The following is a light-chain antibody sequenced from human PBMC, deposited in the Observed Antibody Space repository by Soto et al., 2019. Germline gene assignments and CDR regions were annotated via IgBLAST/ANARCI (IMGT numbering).Light chain of an antibody. V-gene: IGKV1-12*01. CDR3: QQAASFPIT. CDR2: TGS. J-gene: IGKJ5*01. CDR1: QSISNW. Sequence: PSTLPASLGDIVTITCRASQSISNWLAWYQQKPGKAPNLLIYTGSSLQSGVPSRFSGSGSGTDFTLTINSLQPEDFATYYCQQAASFPITFGQGTRLEIK.